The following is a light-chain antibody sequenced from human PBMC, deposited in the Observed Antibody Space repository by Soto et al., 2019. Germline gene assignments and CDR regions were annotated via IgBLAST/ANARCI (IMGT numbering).Light chain of an antibody. CDR2: GAS. J-gene: IGKJ2*01. Sequence: ETVMTQSPATLSVSPGERATLSCRASQRISNNLAWYQQRPGRAPRLLISGASTRATGIPARFSGSGSGTEFTLTISSLLSEDFTVYYCQQYDVWPRTFGQGTKLEIK. V-gene: IGKV3-15*01. CDR1: QRISNN. CDR3: QQYDVWPRT.